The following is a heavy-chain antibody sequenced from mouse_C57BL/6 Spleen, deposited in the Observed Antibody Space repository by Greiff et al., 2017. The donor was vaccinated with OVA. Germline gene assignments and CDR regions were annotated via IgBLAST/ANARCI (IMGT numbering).Heavy chain of an antibody. J-gene: IGHJ1*03. CDR1: GYTFTSYD. V-gene: IGHV1-85*01. CDR3: TSYYGSSYLYFDV. Sequence: QVQLQQSGPELVKPGASVKLSCKASGYTFTSYDINWVKQRPGQGLEWIGWLYPRDGSPKYNAKFKGKATWTVDTSSSTAYMELHSLTSEDSAVYFCTSYYGSSYLYFDVWGTGTTVTVSS. D-gene: IGHD1-1*01. CDR2: LYPRDGSP.